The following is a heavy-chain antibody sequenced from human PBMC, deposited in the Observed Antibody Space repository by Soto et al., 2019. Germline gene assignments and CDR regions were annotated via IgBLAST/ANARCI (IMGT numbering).Heavy chain of an antibody. CDR3: ASYSGYDDYYYYYMDV. Sequence: ASVKVSCKASGYTFTSYYMHWVRQAPGQGLEWMGIINPSGGSTSYAQKFQGRVTMTRDTSTSTVYMELSSLRSEDTAVYYCASYSGYDDYYYYYMDVWGKGTTVTVSS. CDR2: INPSGGST. CDR1: GYTFTSYY. V-gene: IGHV1-46*03. J-gene: IGHJ6*03. D-gene: IGHD5-12*01.